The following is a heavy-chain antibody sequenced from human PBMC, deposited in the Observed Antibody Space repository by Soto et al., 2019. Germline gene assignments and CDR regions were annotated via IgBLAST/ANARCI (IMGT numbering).Heavy chain of an antibody. D-gene: IGHD3-16*01. CDR1: GFTLSNYP. J-gene: IGHJ4*02. V-gene: IGHV3-23*01. CDR3: AKDSRPAFGGYFDY. CDR2: ISGGGGTT. Sequence: GGSLRLSCAASGFTLSNYPMSWVRQAPGKGLEWVSAISGGGGTTYYADSVKGRFTISRDNSKNTLYLQMNSLRAEDTAVYYCAKDSRPAFGGYFDYCRQVTLVPVPP.